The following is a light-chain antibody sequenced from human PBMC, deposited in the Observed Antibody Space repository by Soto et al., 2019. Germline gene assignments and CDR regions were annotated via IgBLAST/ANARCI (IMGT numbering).Light chain of an antibody. CDR2: DAS. V-gene: IGKV3-20*01. CDR1: QSLTSTY. Sequence: EIVLTQSPGTLSLSPGGRATLSCRASQSLTSTYLAWYQQKPGQAPRLVIYDASSRATGIPDRLSGSGSGTDFTLTISRLETEDFAVYYCQHYGSSRTFGQGTKVDIK. J-gene: IGKJ1*01. CDR3: QHYGSSRT.